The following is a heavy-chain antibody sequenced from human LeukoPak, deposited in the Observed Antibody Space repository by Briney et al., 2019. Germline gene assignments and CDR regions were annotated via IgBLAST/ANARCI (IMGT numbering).Heavy chain of an antibody. CDR1: GYTFTSYD. D-gene: IGHD5-18*01. CDR3: ARLTAMVHDAFDI. CDR2: MNPNSGNT. V-gene: IGHV1-8*01. J-gene: IGHJ3*02. Sequence: ASVKVSCKASGYTFTSYDINWVRQATGQGLEWMGWMNPNSGNTGYAQKFQGRVTMTRNTSISTAYMELSSLRPEDTAVYYCARLTAMVHDAFDIWGQGTMVTVSS.